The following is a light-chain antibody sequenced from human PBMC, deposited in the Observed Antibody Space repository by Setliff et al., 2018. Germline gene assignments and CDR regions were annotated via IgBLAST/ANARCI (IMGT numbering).Light chain of an antibody. CDR2: GNN. J-gene: IGLJ1*01. V-gene: IGLV1-40*01. Sequence: SALTQPPSVSGAPGQRVTISCTGSSSNIGAGYAVYWYQQIPGTAPKLLIYGNNNRPSGVPDRFSGSKSGTSASLAITGLQAEDEADYHCCSHARSSTPIVFGTGTKVTVL. CDR3: CSHARSSTPIV. CDR1: SSNIGAGYA.